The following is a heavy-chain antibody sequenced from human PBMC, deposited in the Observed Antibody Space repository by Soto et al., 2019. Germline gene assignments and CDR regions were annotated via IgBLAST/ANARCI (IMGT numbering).Heavy chain of an antibody. D-gene: IGHD3-3*01. CDR3: ASAYYDFWSGYPEYYYGMDV. Sequence: QVQLQQWGAGLLKPSETLSLTCAVYGGSFSGYYWSWIRQPPGKGLEWIGEINHSGSTNYNPSLKSRVTISVDTSKNQFSLKLSSVTAADTAVYYCASAYYDFWSGYPEYYYGMDVWGQGTTVTVSS. CDR1: GGSFSGYY. CDR2: INHSGST. V-gene: IGHV4-34*01. J-gene: IGHJ6*02.